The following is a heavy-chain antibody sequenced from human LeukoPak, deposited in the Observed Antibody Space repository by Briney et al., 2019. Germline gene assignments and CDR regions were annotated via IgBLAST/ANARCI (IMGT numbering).Heavy chain of an antibody. J-gene: IGHJ1*01. CDR3: ATYSSSNAREFQY. Sequence: GGSLRLSCAASGFTFSSYSMNWVRQAPGKGLEWVANIKQDGSEKYYVDSVRGRFTISRDNAKISLYLQMNSLRAEDTAVYYCATYSSSNAREFQYWGQGTPVTVSS. V-gene: IGHV3-7*01. CDR1: GFTFSSYS. D-gene: IGHD2-2*01. CDR2: IKQDGSEK.